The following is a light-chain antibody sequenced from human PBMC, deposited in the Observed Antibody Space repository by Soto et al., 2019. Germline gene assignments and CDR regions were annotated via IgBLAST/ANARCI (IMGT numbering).Light chain of an antibody. Sequence: IVLTQSPGTLSLSPGERATLPCRASQSVSSSYLAWYQQKPGQAPRLLIYGASSRATGIPDRFSGSVSGTGLTLTISRLEPEDFAVYYCQHFVNSLTWTFGQGTKVDIK. CDR2: GAS. V-gene: IGKV3-20*01. CDR3: QHFVNSLTWT. J-gene: IGKJ1*01. CDR1: QSVSSSY.